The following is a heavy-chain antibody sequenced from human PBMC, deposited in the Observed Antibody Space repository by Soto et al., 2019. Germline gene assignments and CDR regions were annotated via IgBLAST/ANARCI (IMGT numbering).Heavy chain of an antibody. Sequence: XGSLRVSCAASGFTFSSYAMSWIHQAPGKGLEWVSAISGSGGSTYYADSVKGRFTISRDNSKNTLYLQMNSLRAEDTAVYYCAKAPPIIITFGVGGFDHWGQGTLVTVSS. J-gene: IGHJ5*02. CDR2: ISGSGGST. CDR1: GFTFSSYA. CDR3: AKAPPIIITFGVGGFDH. V-gene: IGHV3-23*01. D-gene: IGHD3-16*01.